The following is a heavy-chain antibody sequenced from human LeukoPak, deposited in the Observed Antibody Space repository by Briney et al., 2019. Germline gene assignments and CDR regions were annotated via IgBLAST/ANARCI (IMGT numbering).Heavy chain of an antibody. V-gene: IGHV3-30*02. Sequence: PGGSLRLSCAASGFTFSSYGMRWVRQAPGKGLEWVAFIRYDGSNKYYADSVKGRFTISRDNSKNTLYLQMNSLRAEDTAVYYCAKDADFRSDSSGYYLFDYWGQGTLVTVSS. CDR2: IRYDGSNK. D-gene: IGHD3-22*01. CDR3: AKDADFRSDSSGYYLFDY. CDR1: GFTFSSYG. J-gene: IGHJ4*02.